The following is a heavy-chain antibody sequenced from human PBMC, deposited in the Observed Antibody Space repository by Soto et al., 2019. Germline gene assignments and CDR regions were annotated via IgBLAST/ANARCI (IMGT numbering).Heavy chain of an antibody. V-gene: IGHV3-33*01. J-gene: IGHJ3*02. Sequence: PGGSLRLSCAASGFTFSSYGMHWVRQAPGKGLEWVAVIWYDGSNKYYADSVKGRFTISRDNSKNTLYLQMNSLRAEDTAVYYCARWIGIVGAPSVLIDAFDIWGQGTMVTVSS. CDR3: ARWIGIVGAPSVLIDAFDI. D-gene: IGHD1-26*01. CDR1: GFTFSSYG. CDR2: IWYDGSNK.